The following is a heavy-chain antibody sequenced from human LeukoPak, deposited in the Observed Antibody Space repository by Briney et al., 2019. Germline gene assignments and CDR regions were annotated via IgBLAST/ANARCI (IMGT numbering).Heavy chain of an antibody. J-gene: IGHJ4*02. CDR1: GFTFSSYA. V-gene: IGHV3-30-3*01. Sequence: PGGSLRLSCAASGFTFSSYAMHWVRQAPGKWLEWVAVISYDGSKKYYADSVKGRFTISRDNSKNTLYLQMNSLRGEDTAVYYCARDADGGGGLLYYFDYWGQGTLVIVSS. D-gene: IGHD2-15*01. CDR2: ISYDGSKK. CDR3: ARDADGGGGLLYYFDY.